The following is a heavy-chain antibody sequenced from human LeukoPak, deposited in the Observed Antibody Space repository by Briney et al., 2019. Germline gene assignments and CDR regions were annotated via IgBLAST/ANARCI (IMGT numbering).Heavy chain of an antibody. J-gene: IGHJ5*02. Sequence: ASVKVSCKASGYTFTGYYMHWVRQAPGQGLEWMGWINPNSGGTNYAQKFQGRVTMTRDTSTSTVYMELSSLRSEDTAVYYCARVGRDYGGNSGEGSPFDPWGQGTLVTVSS. CDR3: ARVGRDYGGNSGEGSPFDP. D-gene: IGHD4-23*01. CDR1: GYTFTGYY. CDR2: INPNSGGT. V-gene: IGHV1-2*02.